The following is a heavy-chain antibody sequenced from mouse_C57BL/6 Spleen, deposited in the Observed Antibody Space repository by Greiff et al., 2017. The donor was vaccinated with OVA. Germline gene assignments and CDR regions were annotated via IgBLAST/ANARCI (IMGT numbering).Heavy chain of an antibody. CDR3: ARHDGSSYLYYFDY. D-gene: IGHD1-1*01. Sequence: DVQLVESGGDLVKPGGSLKLSCAASGFTFSSYGMSWVRQTPDKRLEWVATISSGGSYTYYPDSVKGRFTISRDNAKNTLYLQMSSLKSEDTAMYYCARHDGSSYLYYFDYWGQGTTLTVSS. CDR2: ISSGGSYT. CDR1: GFTFSSYG. V-gene: IGHV5-6*01. J-gene: IGHJ2*01.